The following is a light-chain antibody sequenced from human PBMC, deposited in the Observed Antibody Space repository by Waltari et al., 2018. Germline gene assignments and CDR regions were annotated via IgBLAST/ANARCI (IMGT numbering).Light chain of an antibody. V-gene: IGLV2-23*02. CDR2: EVV. J-gene: IGLJ3*02. CDR3: CSYAGRNIWV. Sequence: WDQQHPDKAPNLRVYEVVERPSGVSGRFSGSKSGNTASLTISGLQAEDEADYYCCSYAGRNIWVFGGGTKVTVL.